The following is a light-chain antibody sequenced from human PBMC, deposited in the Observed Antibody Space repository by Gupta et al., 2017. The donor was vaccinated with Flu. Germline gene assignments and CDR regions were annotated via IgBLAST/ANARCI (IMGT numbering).Light chain of an antibody. CDR2: DAS. CDR3: QQRRNCPLLFT. J-gene: IGKJ3*01. CDR1: QSVSSY. V-gene: IGKV3-11*01. Sequence: EIVLTQSPATLSLSPGERATLSCRASQSVSSYLAWYQQKPGQAPRLLIYDASNRATGIPARFSFSGSGTDFTLTISSLEPEDFAVYYCQQRRNCPLLFTFGPGTTVDIK.